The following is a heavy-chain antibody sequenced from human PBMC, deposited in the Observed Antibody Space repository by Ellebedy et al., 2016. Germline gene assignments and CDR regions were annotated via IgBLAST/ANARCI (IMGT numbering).Heavy chain of an antibody. J-gene: IGHJ4*02. Sequence: GGSLRLSCAASGFNISDNSMTWIRQTPGKGLEWVSYISSFRSNTYYADSVKGRFTISRDNSKNTLYVEMNSLRAEDTAVYYCAKGGAGGAHDYWGQGTLVTVSS. D-gene: IGHD2-15*01. CDR3: AKGGAGGAHDY. V-gene: IGHV3-11*05. CDR2: ISSFRSNT. CDR1: GFNISDNS.